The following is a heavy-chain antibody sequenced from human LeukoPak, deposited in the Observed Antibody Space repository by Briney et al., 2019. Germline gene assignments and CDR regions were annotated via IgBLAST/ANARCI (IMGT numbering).Heavy chain of an antibody. D-gene: IGHD3-10*01. CDR1: GFNFSCYS. J-gene: IGHJ4*02. CDR2: FSWNSGSI. V-gene: IGHV3-9*01. Sequence: GGSLRLSCAASGFNFSCYSMYWVRQAQGKGLHQVSGFSWNSGSIGYADSVKGRFTISRDNAKNSLHLQVSSLRVEDTALYYCAKEDVLVVRGVTYFDYWGQGTLVTVSS. CDR3: AKEDVLVVRGVTYFDY.